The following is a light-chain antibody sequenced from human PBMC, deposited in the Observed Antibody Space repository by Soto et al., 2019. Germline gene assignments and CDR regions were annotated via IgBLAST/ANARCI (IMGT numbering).Light chain of an antibody. J-gene: IGKJ1*01. V-gene: IGKV3-20*01. CDR3: QQYGSSPHT. CDR1: QSVSSY. Sequence: EIVLTQPPATLSLSPGERATLSCRASQSVSSYLAWYQQKPGQAPRLLIYDASNRATGIPARFSGSGSGADFTLTISRLEPEDFAVYYCQQYGSSPHTFGQGTKVGIK. CDR2: DAS.